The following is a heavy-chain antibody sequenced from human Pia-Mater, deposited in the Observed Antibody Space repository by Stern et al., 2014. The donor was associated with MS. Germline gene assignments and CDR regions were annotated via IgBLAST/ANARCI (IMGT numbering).Heavy chain of an antibody. CDR1: GGSISSGGYF. CDR3: ARKGAIVPAAIENWFDS. V-gene: IGHV4-31*03. Sequence: QVQLQESGPGLVKPSQTLSLTCTVSGGSISSGGYFWSWIRQHPGKGLEGIGFIYHSGSTYYNPYLTRRLTISVDTSKNKFSLNLSSVTAADTAVYYCARKGAIVPAAIENWFDSWGQGTLVTVSS. D-gene: IGHD2-2*01. J-gene: IGHJ5*01. CDR2: IYHSGST.